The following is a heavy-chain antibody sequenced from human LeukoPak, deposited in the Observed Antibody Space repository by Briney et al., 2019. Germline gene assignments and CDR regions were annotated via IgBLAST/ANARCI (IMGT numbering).Heavy chain of an antibody. D-gene: IGHD2-2*01. CDR1: GLTVSSYS. J-gene: IGHJ4*02. CDR2: ISSSSSTI. Sequence: GGSLRLSCAASGLTVSSYSTNWVRQAPGKGLEWVSYISSSSSTIYYADSVKGRFTISRDNAKNSLYLQMNSLRDEDTAVYYCARARASGRSRFDYWGQGTLVTVSS. CDR3: ARARASGRSRFDY. V-gene: IGHV3-48*02.